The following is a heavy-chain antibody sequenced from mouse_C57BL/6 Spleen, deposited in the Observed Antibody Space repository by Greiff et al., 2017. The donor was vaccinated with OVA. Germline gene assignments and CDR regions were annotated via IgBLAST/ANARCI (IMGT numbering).Heavy chain of an antibody. Sequence: QVQLKQPGAELVKPGASVKLSCKASGYTFTSYWMHWVKQRPGQGLEWIGMIHPNSGSTNYNEKFKSKATLTVDKSSSTAYMQLSSLTSEDSAVYYCAREGYDYEDFDVWGTGTTVTVSS. CDR1: GYTFTSYW. CDR2: IHPNSGST. CDR3: AREGYDYEDFDV. D-gene: IGHD2-4*01. J-gene: IGHJ1*03. V-gene: IGHV1-64*01.